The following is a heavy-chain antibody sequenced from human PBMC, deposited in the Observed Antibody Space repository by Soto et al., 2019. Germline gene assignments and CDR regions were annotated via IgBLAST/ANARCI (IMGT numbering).Heavy chain of an antibody. CDR1: GGSISSGGYY. D-gene: IGHD6-13*01. Sequence: SETLSLTCTVSGGSISSGGYYWSWIRQHPGKGLEWIGYIYYSGSTYYNPSLKSRVTISVDTSKNQFSLKLSSVTAADTAVYYCARAQLPDSSSWHYYYYGMDVWGQGTTVTVSS. CDR3: ARAQLPDSSSWHYYYYGMDV. V-gene: IGHV4-31*03. J-gene: IGHJ6*02. CDR2: IYYSGST.